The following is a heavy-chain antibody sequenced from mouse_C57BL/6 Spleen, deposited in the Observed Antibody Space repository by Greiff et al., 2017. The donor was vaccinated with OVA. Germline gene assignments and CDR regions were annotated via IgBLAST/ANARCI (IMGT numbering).Heavy chain of an antibody. V-gene: IGHV6-3*01. CDR1: GFTFSNYW. CDR2: ISLKSDNYAT. CDR3: TVYDGYYAWFAY. D-gene: IGHD2-3*01. Sequence: EVKVVESGGGLVQPGGSMKLSCVASGFTFSNYWMNWVRQSPEKGLEWVAQISLKSDNYATHYTESVKGRFTISRDDSKSSVYLQMSNLRAEDTGIYYCTVYDGYYAWFAYWGQGTLVTVSA. J-gene: IGHJ3*01.